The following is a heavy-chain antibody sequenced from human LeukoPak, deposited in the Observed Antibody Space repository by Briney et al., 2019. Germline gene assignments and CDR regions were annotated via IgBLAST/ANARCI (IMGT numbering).Heavy chain of an antibody. J-gene: IGHJ6*03. Sequence: SETLSLTCAVYGGSFSGYYWSWIRQPPGKGLEWIGEINHSGSTNYNPSLKSRVTISVDTSKNQFSLKLSSVTAADTAVYYCAREGPYYDILTGYPDIYYMDVWVKGTTVTVSS. V-gene: IGHV4-34*01. CDR2: INHSGST. D-gene: IGHD3-9*01. CDR3: AREGPYYDILTGYPDIYYMDV. CDR1: GGSFSGYY.